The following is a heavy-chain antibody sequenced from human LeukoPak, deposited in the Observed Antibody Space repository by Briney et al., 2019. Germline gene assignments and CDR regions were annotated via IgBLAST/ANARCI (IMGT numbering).Heavy chain of an antibody. CDR3: AKDLGYCSGGSCYHDP. V-gene: IGHV3-30*18. CDR2: ISYDGSNK. CDR1: GFTFSSYG. J-gene: IGHJ5*02. D-gene: IGHD2-15*01. Sequence: PGGSLRLSCAASGFTFSSYGMHWVRQAPGKGLEWVAVISYDGSNKYYADSVKGRFTISRDNSKNTLYLQMNSLRAEDTAVYYCAKDLGYCSGGSCYHDPWGQGTLVTVSS.